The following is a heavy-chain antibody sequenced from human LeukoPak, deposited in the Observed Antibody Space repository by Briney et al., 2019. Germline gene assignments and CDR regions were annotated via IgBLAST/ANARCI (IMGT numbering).Heavy chain of an antibody. Sequence: SETLSLTCTVSGGSISSYYWSWIRQPPGKGLEWIGYIYYTGSTNCNPSLQSRVTISVDTSKNQFSLKLTSVTAADTAVYYCARDFYHDYWGQGTLVTVSS. CDR3: ARDFYHDY. J-gene: IGHJ4*02. CDR2: IYYTGST. D-gene: IGHD2-2*01. CDR1: GGSISSYY. V-gene: IGHV4-59*01.